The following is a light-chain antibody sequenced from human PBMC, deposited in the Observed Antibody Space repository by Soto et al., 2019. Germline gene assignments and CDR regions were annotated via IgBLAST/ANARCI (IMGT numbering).Light chain of an antibody. CDR3: RTGGSGIVV. J-gene: IGLJ2*01. Sequence: QPVLTPSPSASASLGASVKLTCNLSSGHSNYAIAWHQQQSEKGPRYLMKLNSDGSHSKGDGIPDRFSGSSSGAERYLTISSLQFEDEADDYGRTGGSGIVVFGGGTQLPVL. CDR2: LNSDGSH. CDR1: SGHSNYA. V-gene: IGLV4-69*01.